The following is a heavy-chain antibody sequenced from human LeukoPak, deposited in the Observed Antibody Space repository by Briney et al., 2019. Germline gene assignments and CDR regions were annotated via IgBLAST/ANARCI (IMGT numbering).Heavy chain of an antibody. CDR2: IYSGGST. V-gene: IGHV3-53*01. J-gene: IGHJ1*01. Sequence: ETLSLTCVVSGGSIGSYYWSWVRQAPGKGLEWVSLIYSGGSTRHADSVKGRFTISRDNSKNTLYLQMNSLRVEDTAVYYCARGPTVTAPGHWGQGTLVTVSS. CDR1: GGSIGSYY. CDR3: ARGPTVTAPGH.